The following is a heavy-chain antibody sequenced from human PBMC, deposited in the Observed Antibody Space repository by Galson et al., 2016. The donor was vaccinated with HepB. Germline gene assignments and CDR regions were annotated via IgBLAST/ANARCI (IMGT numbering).Heavy chain of an antibody. Sequence: SLRLSCAGSGFTFSNYWMTWVRQAPGKGLDWVANIRGDGNQKYHVDSVKGRFTISRDNALNSLYLHMDSLRAEDTGVYYCVREPRSGAYYYDYWGQGTLVTVPS. J-gene: IGHJ4*02. CDR1: GFTFSNYW. CDR2: IRGDGNQK. CDR3: VREPRSGAYYYDY. V-gene: IGHV3-7*01.